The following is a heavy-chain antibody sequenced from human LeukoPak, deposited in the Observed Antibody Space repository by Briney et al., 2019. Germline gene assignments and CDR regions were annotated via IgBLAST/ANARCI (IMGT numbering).Heavy chain of an antibody. CDR2: IKRDGSEK. J-gene: IGHJ4*02. CDR3: ARSYYDSSGYYQHADY. V-gene: IGHV3-7*01. D-gene: IGHD3-22*01. CDR1: GFTFSSYW. Sequence: GGSLRLSCAASGFTFSSYWMNWVRQAPGKGLEWVANIKRDGSEKYYVDSVRGRFTISRDNAKNSLLLQMSSLRAEDTAVYYCARSYYDSSGYYQHADYWGQGTLVTVSS.